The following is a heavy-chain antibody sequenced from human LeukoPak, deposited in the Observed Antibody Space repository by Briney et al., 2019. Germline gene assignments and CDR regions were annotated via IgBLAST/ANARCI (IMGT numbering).Heavy chain of an antibody. CDR3: ARGPYYYDSSGYY. J-gene: IGHJ4*02. Sequence: GGSLRLSCAASGFTFSSYWMSWVRQAPGKGLEWVANIKQDGSEEYYVDSVKGRFTISRDNAKNSLYLQMNSLRAEDTAVYYCARGPYYYDSSGYYWGQGTLVTVSS. CDR2: IKQDGSEE. CDR1: GFTFSSYW. V-gene: IGHV3-7*01. D-gene: IGHD3-22*01.